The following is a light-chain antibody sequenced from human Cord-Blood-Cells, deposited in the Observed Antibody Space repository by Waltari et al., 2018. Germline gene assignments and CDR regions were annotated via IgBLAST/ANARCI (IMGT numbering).Light chain of an antibody. V-gene: IGKV1-39*01. CDR1: QSISSY. CDR2: AAS. CDR3: QQCNSNPYT. Sequence: DIQMTKSPSSLSESVGDRVTITCRASQSISSYLNWYQQKPGKAPKLLIYAASSLQSGVPSRFSGSGSGTDFTLTISSLQPEDFATYYCQQCNSNPYTFGQGTKLEIK. J-gene: IGKJ2*01.